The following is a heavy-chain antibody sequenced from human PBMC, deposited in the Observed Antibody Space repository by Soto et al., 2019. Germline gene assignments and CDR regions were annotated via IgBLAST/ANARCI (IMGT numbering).Heavy chain of an antibody. CDR3: ARGPAYIDGWRTFDL. J-gene: IGHJ4*02. CDR2: TYYNGDT. Sequence: SETLSLTCTVSDDSFRGAEYYWSWIRQPLGKGPEWVGYTYYNGDTKYNPALRSRVTMSEDTSKNQFSLRLSSVTAADTAVYFCARGPAYIDGWRTFDLWGRGILVTVSS. CDR1: DDSFRGAEYY. V-gene: IGHV4-61*08. D-gene: IGHD6-19*01.